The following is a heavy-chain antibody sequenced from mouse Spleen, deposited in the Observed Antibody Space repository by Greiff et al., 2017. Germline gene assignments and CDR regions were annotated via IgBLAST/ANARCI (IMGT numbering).Heavy chain of an antibody. D-gene: IGHD2-14*01. CDR3: ARHARYDVWFAY. J-gene: IGHJ3*01. CDR1: GFTFSSYG. Sequence: EVKLVESGGGLVKPGGSLKLSCAASGFTFSSYGMSWVRQTPEKRLEWVATISGGGSYTYYPDSVKGRFTISRDNAKNNLYLQMSSLRSEDTALYYCARHARYDVWFAYWGQGTLVTVSA. V-gene: IGHV5-9-2*01. CDR2: ISGGGSYT.